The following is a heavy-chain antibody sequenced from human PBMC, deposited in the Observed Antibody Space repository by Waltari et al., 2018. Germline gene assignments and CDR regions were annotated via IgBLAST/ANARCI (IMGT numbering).Heavy chain of an antibody. D-gene: IGHD3-10*01. CDR1: GFTFSSYS. Sequence: EVQLVESGGGLVKPGGSLRLSCAASGFTFSSYSMNWVRQAPGKGLEWVSSISSSSSYIHYADSVKGRFTISRDNAKNSLYLQMNSLRAEDTAVYYCARDGRGAYGMDVWGQGTTVTVSS. V-gene: IGHV3-21*01. CDR3: ARDGRGAYGMDV. J-gene: IGHJ6*02. CDR2: ISSSSSYI.